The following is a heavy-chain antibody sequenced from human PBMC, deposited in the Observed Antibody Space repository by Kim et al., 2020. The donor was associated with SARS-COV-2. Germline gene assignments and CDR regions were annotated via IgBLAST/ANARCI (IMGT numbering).Heavy chain of an antibody. CDR1: GFTFTDYY. J-gene: IGHJ4*02. V-gene: IGHV1-2*02. Sequence: ASVKVSCKTSGFTFTDYYLHWVRQAPGQGLEWMGWINPDTGGTNYAQRFQGRVTMTRDTSINTVYMELSTLKSDDTAMFFCARGLLGGTNTKFDFWGQGT. CDR3: ARGLLGGTNTKFDF. CDR2: INPDTGGT. D-gene: IGHD1-7*01.